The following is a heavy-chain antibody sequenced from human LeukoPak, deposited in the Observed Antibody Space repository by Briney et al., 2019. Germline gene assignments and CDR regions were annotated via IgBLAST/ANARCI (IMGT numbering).Heavy chain of an antibody. CDR3: ARHDCTTTTCLYFYGMDV. CDR2: LYYSGST. V-gene: IGHV4-39*01. Sequence: PSETLSLTCTVSGDSISSSSHYWGWLRQPPGKGPECIGSLYYSGSTYYNPSLKSRVTISVDTSKNQFSLKLSSVTATDTAVYYCARHDCTTTTCLYFYGMDVWGQGTTVTVSS. CDR1: GDSISSSSHY. D-gene: IGHD2-2*01. J-gene: IGHJ6*02.